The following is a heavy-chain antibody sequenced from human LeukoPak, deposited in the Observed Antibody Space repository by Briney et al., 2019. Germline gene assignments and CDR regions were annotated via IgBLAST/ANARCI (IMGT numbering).Heavy chain of an antibody. Sequence: ASVKVSCKASGYTFTDYAMSWVRQAPGQGLESMGWISAYNGNTNYAQKLQGRVTMTTDTSTSTAYMERRSLRSDDTAVYYCALGGGSRYDYWGQGTLVTVSS. CDR1: GYTFTDYA. J-gene: IGHJ4*02. CDR2: ISAYNGNT. V-gene: IGHV1-18*01. D-gene: IGHD1-26*01. CDR3: ALGGGSRYDY.